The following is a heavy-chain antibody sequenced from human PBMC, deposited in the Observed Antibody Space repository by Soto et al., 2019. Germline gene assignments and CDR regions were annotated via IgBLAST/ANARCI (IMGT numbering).Heavy chain of an antibody. CDR1: GYTFTSYD. D-gene: IGHD3-3*01. CDR3: AGGPRNFWSGYNYYYYYRDV. CDR2: MNPNSGNT. V-gene: IGHV1-8*01. Sequence: ASVKVSCKASGYTFTSYDINWVRQATGQGLEWMGWMNPNSGNTGYAQKFQGRVTMTRNTSISTAYMELSSLRSEDTAVYYCAGGPRNFWSGYNYYYYYRDVWGKGTTVTVSS. J-gene: IGHJ6*03.